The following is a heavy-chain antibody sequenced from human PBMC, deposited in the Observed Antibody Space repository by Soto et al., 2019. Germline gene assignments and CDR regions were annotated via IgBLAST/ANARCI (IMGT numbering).Heavy chain of an antibody. CDR2: ISPAGTNQ. CDR3: ARENSRISPRLFQH. Sequence: GGSLRLSCVASGLIFSDYAMHWARRAPGKGLEWVALISPAGTNQYYADSAKGRFTISRDNSKNTLYLQMNSLRPEDTGLYYCARENSRISPRLFQHWGHGTLVTVSS. J-gene: IGHJ1*01. V-gene: IGHV3-30-3*01. CDR1: GLIFSDYA. D-gene: IGHD6-6*01.